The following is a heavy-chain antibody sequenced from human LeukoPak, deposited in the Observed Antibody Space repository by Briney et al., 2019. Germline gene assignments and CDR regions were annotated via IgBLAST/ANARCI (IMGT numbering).Heavy chain of an antibody. Sequence: GGSLRLSCAASGFTFNNAWMTWVRQAPGKGLEWISYINSNSDTVHYSNSVEGRFTISRDIAKNSLYLQMNSLRAEDTAMYYCARDTRGESDYWGHGTLVTVSS. CDR1: GFTFNNAW. CDR3: ARDTRGESDY. CDR2: INSNSDTV. D-gene: IGHD2-2*01. V-gene: IGHV3-48*04. J-gene: IGHJ4*01.